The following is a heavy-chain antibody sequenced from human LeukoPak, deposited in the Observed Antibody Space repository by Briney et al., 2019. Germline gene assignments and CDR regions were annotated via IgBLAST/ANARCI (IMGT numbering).Heavy chain of an antibody. V-gene: IGHV3-21*01. J-gene: IGHJ4*02. D-gene: IGHD2-2*01. CDR2: ISSSSSYI. CDR3: ARAVAYCSSTSCGTRYFDY. Sequence: GGSLRLSCAASGFTFSSYSMNWVRQAPGKGLEWVSSISSSSSYIYYADSVKGRFTISRDNAKNSLYLQMNSLRAEDTGVYYCARAVAYCSSTSCGTRYFDYWGQGTLVTVSS. CDR1: GFTFSSYS.